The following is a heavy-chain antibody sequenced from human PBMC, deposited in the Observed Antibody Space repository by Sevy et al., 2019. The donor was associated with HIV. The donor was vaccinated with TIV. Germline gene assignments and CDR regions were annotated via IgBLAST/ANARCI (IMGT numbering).Heavy chain of an antibody. CDR2: ISGSGGST. J-gene: IGHJ4*02. V-gene: IGHV3-23*01. CDR3: ARGYGSGSPPDY. D-gene: IGHD3-10*01. Sequence: GGSLRLSCVASGFIFNSYAMNWVRQAPGKGLEWVSSISGSGGSTYYGDWAKGRFSISRDNFNNRVFLEMNTLRADDTAVYYCARGYGSGSPPDYWGQGTLVTVSS. CDR1: GFIFNSYA.